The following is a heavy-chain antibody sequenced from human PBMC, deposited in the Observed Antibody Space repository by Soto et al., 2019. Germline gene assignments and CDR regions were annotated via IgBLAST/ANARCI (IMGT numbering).Heavy chain of an antibody. J-gene: IGHJ4*02. CDR1: GFTVSDNY. Sequence: PGGSLRLSCAAFGFTVSDNYMSWVRQAPGKGLEWVSAISGSGGSTYYADSVKGRFTISRDNSKNTLYLQMNSLRAEDTAVYYCAKADRSYFDYWGQGTLVTVDS. V-gene: IGHV3-23*01. CDR3: AKADRSYFDY. CDR2: ISGSGGST.